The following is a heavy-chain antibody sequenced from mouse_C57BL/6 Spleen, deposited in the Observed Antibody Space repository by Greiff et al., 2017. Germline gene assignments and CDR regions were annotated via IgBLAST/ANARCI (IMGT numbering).Heavy chain of an antibody. D-gene: IGHD4-1*01. Sequence: VQLQQPGAELVRPGSSVKLSCKASGYTFTSYWMDWVKQRPGQGLEWIGNIYPSDSETHYNQKFKDKATWTVDKSSSTAYMQLSSLTSEDSAVYYCARGTGRAWFAYWGQGTLVTVSA. V-gene: IGHV1-61*01. CDR1: GYTFTSYW. J-gene: IGHJ3*01. CDR2: IYPSDSET. CDR3: ARGTGRAWFAY.